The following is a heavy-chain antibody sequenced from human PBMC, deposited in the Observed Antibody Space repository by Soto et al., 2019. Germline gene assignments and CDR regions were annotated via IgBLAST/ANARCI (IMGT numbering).Heavy chain of an antibody. CDR2: INPNSGGT. V-gene: IGHV1-2*04. CDR3: ARVTSIAAAGGIAVAGTPYEYFDY. D-gene: IGHD6-19*01. Sequence: VASVKVSCKASGYTFTGYYMHWVRQAPGQGLEWMGWINPNSGGTNYAQKFQGWVTMTRDTSISTAYMELSRLRSDDTAVYYCARVTSIAAAGGIAVAGTPYEYFDYWGQGTLVTVSS. J-gene: IGHJ4*02. CDR1: GYTFTGYY.